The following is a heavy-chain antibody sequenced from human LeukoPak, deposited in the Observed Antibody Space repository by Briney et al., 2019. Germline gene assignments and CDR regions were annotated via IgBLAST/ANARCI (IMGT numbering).Heavy chain of an antibody. CDR3: TYYRRDPAGYYYGMDV. CDR1: GFTFSASD. D-gene: IGHD1-26*01. J-gene: IGHJ6*02. CDR2: IGVKTNNYAT. Sequence: QPGGSLRLSCAASGFTFSASDMHWVRQASGKGLEWVGRIGVKTNNYATAHGASVRGRFTISRDDSKNTACLQMNSLRTEDTAIYYCTYYRRDPAGYYYGMDVWGQGTTVTVSS. V-gene: IGHV3-73*01.